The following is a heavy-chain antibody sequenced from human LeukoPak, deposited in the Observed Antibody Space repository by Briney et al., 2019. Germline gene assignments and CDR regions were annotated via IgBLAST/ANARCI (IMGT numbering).Heavy chain of an antibody. Sequence: GGSLRLSCAASGFTVSNNYTSWVRQAPGKGLEWVSVIYSDDSTYYADSVKGRFTISRDNSKNTLYLQMNSLRAEDTAVYYCAKDVLPDDYYFDYRGQGTLVTVSS. CDR2: IYSDDST. CDR1: GFTVSNNY. V-gene: IGHV3-66*01. CDR3: AKDVLPDDYYFDY. J-gene: IGHJ4*02. D-gene: IGHD3-3*01.